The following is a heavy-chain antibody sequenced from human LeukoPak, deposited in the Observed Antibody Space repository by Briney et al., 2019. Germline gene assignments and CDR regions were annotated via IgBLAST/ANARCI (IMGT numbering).Heavy chain of an antibody. V-gene: IGHV4-59*12. CDR2: IYYSGST. Sequence: SETLSLTCTVSGGSISNYYWSWIRQPPGKGLEWIGYIYYSGSTNYNPSLKSRVTISVDTSKNQFSLKLSSVTAADTAVYYCARGRGGYSYGFPPFFDYWGQGTLVTVSS. CDR1: GGSISNYY. CDR3: ARGRGGYSYGFPPFFDY. D-gene: IGHD5-18*01. J-gene: IGHJ4*02.